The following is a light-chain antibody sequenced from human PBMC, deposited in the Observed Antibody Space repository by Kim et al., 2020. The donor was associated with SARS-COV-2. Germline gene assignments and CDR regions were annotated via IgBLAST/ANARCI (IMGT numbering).Light chain of an antibody. CDR3: QQYDKWPPYT. V-gene: IGKV3-15*01. Sequence: VSPGERASLSGRASQSVGSNLAWDQQIPGQAPRLLSYGASTRATDIPARFSGSGSGTEFTLIISGLQSEDFAVYYCQQYDKWPPYTFGQGTNLEI. CDR1: QSVGSN. CDR2: GAS. J-gene: IGKJ2*01.